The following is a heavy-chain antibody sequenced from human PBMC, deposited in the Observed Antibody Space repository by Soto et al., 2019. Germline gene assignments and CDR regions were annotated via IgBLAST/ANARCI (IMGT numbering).Heavy chain of an antibody. CDR1: GYTFTTYY. CDR2: IDPRAGST. J-gene: IGHJ3*02. V-gene: IGHV1-46*01. CDR3: ARAGYYDSSGYDGFDI. Sequence: GASVKVSCKASGYTFTTYYRHWIRQAPGQGLEWMGIIDPRAGSTSHAQKFQGRVTMTRDTSTSTVYMDLRSLRSEDTAVYYCARAGYYDSSGYDGFDIWGQGTMVTVSS. D-gene: IGHD3-22*01.